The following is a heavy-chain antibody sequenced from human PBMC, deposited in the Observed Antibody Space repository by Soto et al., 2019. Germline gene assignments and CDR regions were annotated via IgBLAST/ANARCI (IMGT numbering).Heavy chain of an antibody. Sequence: PSETLSLTCTVSGGSISSGGYYWSWIRQHPGKGLEWIGYIYCSGSTYYNPSLKSRVTISVDTSKNQFSLKLSSVTAADTAVYYCARDQCSGGSCYRYNWFDPWGQGTLVTVSS. J-gene: IGHJ5*02. CDR1: GGSISSGGYY. CDR3: ARDQCSGGSCYRYNWFDP. CDR2: IYCSGST. V-gene: IGHV4-31*03. D-gene: IGHD2-15*01.